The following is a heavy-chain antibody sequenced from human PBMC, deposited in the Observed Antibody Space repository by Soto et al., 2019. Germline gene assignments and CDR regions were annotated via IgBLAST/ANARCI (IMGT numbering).Heavy chain of an antibody. CDR3: ARGGSTYSSNPNWFDT. J-gene: IGHJ5*02. D-gene: IGHD6-13*01. CDR2: INPNSGGT. CDR1: GYTFTGYY. Sequence: ASVKVSCKASGYTFTGYYMHWVRQAPGQGLEWMGWINPNSGGTNYAQKFQGWVTMTRDTSISTAYMELSRLRSDDTAVYYCARGGSTYSSNPNWFDTWGQGTLVTVS. V-gene: IGHV1-2*04.